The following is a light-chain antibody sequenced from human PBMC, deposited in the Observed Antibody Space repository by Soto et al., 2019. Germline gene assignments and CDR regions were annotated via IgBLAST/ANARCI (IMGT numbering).Light chain of an antibody. V-gene: IGKV3-15*01. J-gene: IGKJ4*01. Sequence: EIVMTQSPATLSVSPGESATLSCRASQSISDNLAWYQQKPGLAPRLLIYHTSTRATGVPARFSGSGSGTEFYITISSLQSEDFAVYYRKRYDNWPLNFGGGTTVDIK. CDR2: HTS. CDR3: KRYDNWPLN. CDR1: QSISDN.